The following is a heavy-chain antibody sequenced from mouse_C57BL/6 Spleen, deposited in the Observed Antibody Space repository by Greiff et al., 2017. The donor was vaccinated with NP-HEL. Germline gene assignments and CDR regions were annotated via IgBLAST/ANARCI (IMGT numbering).Heavy chain of an antibody. CDR2: INPNNGGT. J-gene: IGHJ3*01. CDR1: GYTFTDYY. D-gene: IGHD2-3*01. Sequence: EVQLQQSGPELVKPGASVKISCKASGYTFTDYYMNWVKQSHGKSLEWIGDINPNNGGTSYNQKFKCKATLTVDKSSSTAYMELRSLTSEDSAVYYCARDDGSAWFAYWGQGTLVTVSA. CDR3: ARDDGSAWFAY. V-gene: IGHV1-26*01.